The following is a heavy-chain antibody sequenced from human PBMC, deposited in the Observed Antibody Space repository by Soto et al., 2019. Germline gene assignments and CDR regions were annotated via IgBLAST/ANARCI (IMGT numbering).Heavy chain of an antibody. D-gene: IGHD1-26*01. V-gene: IGHV3-30*09. J-gene: IGHJ4*02. Sequence: TGGSLRLSCLASGVIFRSYAMHWVRQAPGKGLEWVAVITYDGINGYYADSVRGRFAISRDNSKNTLYLQMNSLRPEDTAVYYCARAFSGSYPNFDYWGQGTLVSVSS. CDR3: ARAFSGSYPNFDY. CDR1: GVIFRSYA. CDR2: ITYDGING.